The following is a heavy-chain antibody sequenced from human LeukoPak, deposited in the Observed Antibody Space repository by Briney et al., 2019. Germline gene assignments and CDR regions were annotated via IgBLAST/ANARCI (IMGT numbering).Heavy chain of an antibody. D-gene: IGHD6-19*01. CDR1: GGSISSYY. CDR3: ARHGLSSGYDY. J-gene: IGHJ4*02. Sequence: KTSETLSLTCTVSGGSISSYYWSWIRQPPGKGLEWIGYIYYSGSTNYNPSLKSRVTISVDTSKNQFSLKLSSVTAADTAVYYCARHGLSSGYDYWGQGTLVTVSS. CDR2: IYYSGST. V-gene: IGHV4-59*08.